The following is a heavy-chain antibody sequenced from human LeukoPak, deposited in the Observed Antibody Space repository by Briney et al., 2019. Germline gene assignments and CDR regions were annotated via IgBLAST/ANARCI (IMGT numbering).Heavy chain of an antibody. CDR3: ARGWKIIAARPLGY. Sequence: SVKVSCKASGGTFSSYAISWVRQAPGQGLEWMGRIIPILGIANYAQKFQGRVTMTRNTSISTAYMELSSLRSEDTAVYYCARGWKIIAARPLGYWGQGTLVTVSS. CDR2: IIPILGIA. D-gene: IGHD6-6*01. V-gene: IGHV1-69*04. CDR1: GGTFSSYA. J-gene: IGHJ4*02.